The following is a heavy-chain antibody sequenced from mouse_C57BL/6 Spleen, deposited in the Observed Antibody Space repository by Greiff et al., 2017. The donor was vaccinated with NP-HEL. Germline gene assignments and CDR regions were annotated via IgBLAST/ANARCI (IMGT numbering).Heavy chain of an antibody. J-gene: IGHJ1*03. CDR2: INPNYGTT. D-gene: IGHD2-5*01. CDR1: GYSFTDYN. V-gene: IGHV1-39*01. CDR3: ARSLYSNYWYFDV. Sequence: VQLKQSGPELVKPGASVKISCKASGYSFTDYNMNWVKQSNGKSLEWIGVINPNYGTTSYNQKFKGKATLTVDQSSSTAYMQLNSLTSEDSAVHYCARSLYSNYWYFDVWGTGTTVTVSS.